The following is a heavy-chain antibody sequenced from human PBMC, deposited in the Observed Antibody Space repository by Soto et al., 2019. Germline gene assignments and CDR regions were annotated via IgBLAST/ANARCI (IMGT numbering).Heavy chain of an antibody. CDR3: ARVPPLGY. CDR1: GGSISSGGYS. V-gene: IGHV4-30-2*01. Sequence: QLQLQESGSGLVKPSQTLSLTCAVSGGSISSGGYSWSWIRQPPGKGLDCIGYNYHGGSTYYNPSLKSRVTISVDRSKNQFSLKLSSVPAADTAVYYWARVPPLGYWGQGTLVTFSS. J-gene: IGHJ4*02. CDR2: NYHGGST.